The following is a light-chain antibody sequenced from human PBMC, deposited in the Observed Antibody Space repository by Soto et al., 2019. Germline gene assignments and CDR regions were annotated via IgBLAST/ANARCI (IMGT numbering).Light chain of an antibody. V-gene: IGKV3-20*01. Sequence: VLTQSPCTLSFPHGEGVTPSSTAGQIVTSSQLAWYQQKPGQAPRLLVFGASSRVLGIPDRFSGSGSGTDFTLTISRLEPEDFAVYYCHHYGSSLLTFGQGTRLEIK. CDR2: GAS. J-gene: IGKJ5*01. CDR1: QIVTSSQ. CDR3: HHYGSSLLT.